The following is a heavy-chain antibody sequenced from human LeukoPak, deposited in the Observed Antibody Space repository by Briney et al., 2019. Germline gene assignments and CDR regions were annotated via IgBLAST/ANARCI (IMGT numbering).Heavy chain of an antibody. CDR3: AREVTKGASFDY. J-gene: IGHJ4*02. CDR1: GYTFTSYY. CDR2: INPSGGST. Sequence: ASVKVSCKASGYTFTSYYMHWVRQAPGQGLEWMGIINPSGGSTSYAQKFQARVTMTRDTSTSTVYMELSSLRSEDTAVYYCAREVTKGASFDYWGQGTLVTVSS. V-gene: IGHV1-46*01.